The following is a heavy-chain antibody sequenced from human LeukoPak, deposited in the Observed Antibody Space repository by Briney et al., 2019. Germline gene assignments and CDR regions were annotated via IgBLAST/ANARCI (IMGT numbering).Heavy chain of an antibody. CDR1: GGSISSYY. D-gene: IGHD1-26*01. J-gene: IGHJ4*02. Sequence: SETLSLTCTVSGGSISSYYWSWIRQPPGTGLEWIGYIYYSGSTNYNPSLKSRVTISVDTSKNQFSLKLSSVTAADTAVYYCERYSGYFDYWGQGTLVTVSS. V-gene: IGHV4-59*08. CDR3: ERYSGYFDY. CDR2: IYYSGST.